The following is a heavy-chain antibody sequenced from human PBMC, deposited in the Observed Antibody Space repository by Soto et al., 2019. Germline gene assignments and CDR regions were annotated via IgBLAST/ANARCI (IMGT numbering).Heavy chain of an antibody. V-gene: IGHV4-34*01. J-gene: IGHJ4*02. CDR3: ARRRLWYYFDY. CDR2: INHSGST. D-gene: IGHD3-10*01. Sequence: SETLSLTCAGYGGSFSGDYWSWIRQPPGKGLEWIGEINHSGSTNYNPSLKSRVTISVDTSKNQFSLKLSSVTAADTAVYYCARRRLWYYFDYWGQGTLVTVSS. CDR1: GGSFSGDY.